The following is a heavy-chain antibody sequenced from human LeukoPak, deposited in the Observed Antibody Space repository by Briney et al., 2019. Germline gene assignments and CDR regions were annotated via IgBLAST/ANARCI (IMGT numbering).Heavy chain of an antibody. J-gene: IGHJ6*02. Sequence: RGSLRLSCAASGFTFSSYWMNWARQAPGKGLEWVASINHNGNVNYYVDSVKGRFTISRDNAKNSLYLQMSNLRAGDTAVYFCARGGGLDVWGQGATVTVSS. D-gene: IGHD3-16*01. CDR3: ARGGGLDV. CDR1: GFTFSSYW. CDR2: INHNGNVN. V-gene: IGHV3-7*03.